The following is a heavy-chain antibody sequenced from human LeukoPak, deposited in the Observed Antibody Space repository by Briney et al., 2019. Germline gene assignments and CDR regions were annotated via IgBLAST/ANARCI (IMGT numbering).Heavy chain of an antibody. J-gene: IGHJ4*02. D-gene: IGHD6-19*01. CDR3: ARASSSGWSFDY. V-gene: IGHV3-33*01. Sequence: PGGSQIPCCAASGFSFSSYGVHWVRQAPGKGLEWVAVIWYDGSNKYYADSVKGRFTISRDNSKNTLYLQMNSLRAEDTAVYYCARASSSGWSFDYWGQGTLVTVSS. CDR1: GFSFSSYG. CDR2: IWYDGSNK.